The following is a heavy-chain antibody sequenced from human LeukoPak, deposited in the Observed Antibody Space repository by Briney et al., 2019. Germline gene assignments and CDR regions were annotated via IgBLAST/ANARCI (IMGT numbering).Heavy chain of an antibody. Sequence: PGGSLRLSCAASGFTFSSYSMNWVRQAPGKGLEWVSYISSSSSTIYYADSVKGRFTISRDNAKNSLYLQMNSLRAEDTAFYYCAKDIDWEQLVGDAFDIWGQGTMVTVSS. D-gene: IGHD6-6*01. J-gene: IGHJ3*02. CDR2: ISSSSSTI. CDR1: GFTFSSYS. CDR3: AKDIDWEQLVGDAFDI. V-gene: IGHV3-48*04.